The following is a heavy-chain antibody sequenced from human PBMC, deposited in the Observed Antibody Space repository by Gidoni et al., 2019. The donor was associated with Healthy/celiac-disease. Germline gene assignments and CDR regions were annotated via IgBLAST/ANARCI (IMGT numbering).Heavy chain of an antibody. V-gene: IGHV4-34*01. J-gene: IGHJ4*02. CDR2: INHSGST. CDR3: ARRGIAAAGDPFDY. Sequence: QVQLQQWGAGLLKPSETLSLTCAVYGGSFSGYYWSWIRQPPGKGLEWIGEINHSGSTNYNPSLKSRVTISVDTSKNQFSLKLSSVTAADTAVYYCARRGIAAAGDPFDYWGQGTLVTVSS. D-gene: IGHD6-13*01. CDR1: GGSFSGYY.